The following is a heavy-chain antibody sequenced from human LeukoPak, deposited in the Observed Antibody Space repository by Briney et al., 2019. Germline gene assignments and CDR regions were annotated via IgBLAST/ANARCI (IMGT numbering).Heavy chain of an antibody. V-gene: IGHV1-24*01. CDR2: FDPGAGEI. CDR3: AAGGIYSLLDY. Sequence: ASVKVSCKASGDTLSELTMHWVRQAPGKGLEWMGGFDPGAGEILYAQQFQGRVTMTEATSTDTAYMELTSLRSEDSGVYFCAAGGIYSLLDYWGQGTLVTVSS. J-gene: IGHJ4*02. CDR1: GDTLSELT. D-gene: IGHD3-10*01.